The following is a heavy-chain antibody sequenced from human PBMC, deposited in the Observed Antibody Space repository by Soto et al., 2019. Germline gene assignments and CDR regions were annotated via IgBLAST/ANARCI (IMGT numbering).Heavy chain of an antibody. D-gene: IGHD6-19*01. V-gene: IGHV4-39*01. CDR2: IYYSGST. CDR1: GDSMSSSDYY. J-gene: IGHJ4*02. Sequence: SETLSLTCAVSGDSMSSSDYYWGWIRQPPGKGLEWIGSIYYSGSTYYNPSLQSRVAISVDTSKNQFSLKLKSVTAADTAIYYCARRTVNIRTFYSGLKTHCFDXWGQGAPVTVSS. CDR3: ARRTVNIRTFYSGLKTHCFDX.